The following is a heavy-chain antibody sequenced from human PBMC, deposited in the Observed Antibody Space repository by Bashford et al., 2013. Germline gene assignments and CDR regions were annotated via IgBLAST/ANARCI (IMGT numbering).Heavy chain of an antibody. CDR2: IRSSGAT. CDR3: ARGTDAYKVGSL. CDR1: GGSITDAVYY. J-gene: IGHJ4*03. D-gene: IGHD5-24*01. V-gene: IGHV4-31*03. Sequence: SETLSLTCTVSGGSITDAVYYWTWIRHFPGKGLEWVGSIRSSGATYYNPSLQSRVTVSVDTSKTHFSLTLSSVTAADTAVYHCARGTDAYKVGSLWGQGHVVTGLL.